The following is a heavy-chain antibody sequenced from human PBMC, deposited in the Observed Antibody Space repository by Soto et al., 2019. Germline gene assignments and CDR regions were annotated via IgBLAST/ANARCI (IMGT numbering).Heavy chain of an antibody. D-gene: IGHD2-15*01. Sequence: PGGSLRLSCAASGFTFSSYSMNWVRQAPGKGLEWVSSISSSSSYIYYADSVKGRFTISRDNAKNSLYLQMNSLRAEDTAVYYCARDRGTATYFDYWGQGTLVTVSS. CDR3: ARDRGTATYFDY. V-gene: IGHV3-21*01. J-gene: IGHJ4*02. CDR2: ISSSSSYI. CDR1: GFTFSSYS.